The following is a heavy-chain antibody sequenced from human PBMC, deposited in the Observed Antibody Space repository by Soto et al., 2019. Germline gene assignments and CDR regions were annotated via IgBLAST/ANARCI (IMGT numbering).Heavy chain of an antibody. V-gene: IGHV3-11*01. CDR1: GFTFSDYY. CDR2: ISSSGSTI. Sequence: GGSLRLSCAASGFTFSDYYMSWIRQAPGKGMEWVSYISSSGSTIYYADSEKGLITISRDNAKKALYLQMNSLRAEDTDVYYCARGKYWGGDCYYYYYYGMDVWGQGTTVTVSS. D-gene: IGHD2-21*02. J-gene: IGHJ6*02. CDR3: ARGKYWGGDCYYYYYYGMDV.